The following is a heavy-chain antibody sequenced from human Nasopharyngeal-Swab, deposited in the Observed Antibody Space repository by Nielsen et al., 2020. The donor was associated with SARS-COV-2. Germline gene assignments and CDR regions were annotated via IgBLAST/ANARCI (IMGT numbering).Heavy chain of an antibody. CDR1: GFTFSSYA. CDR2: ISYDGSNK. V-gene: IGHV3-30-3*01. Sequence: GESLKISCAASGFTFSSYAMHWVRQAPGKGLEWVAVISYDGSNKYYADSVKGRFTISRDNSKNTLYLQMNSLRDEDTAVYYCARGYSGSYYSPFDYWGQGTLVTVSS. J-gene: IGHJ4*02. CDR3: ARGYSGSYYSPFDY. D-gene: IGHD1-26*01.